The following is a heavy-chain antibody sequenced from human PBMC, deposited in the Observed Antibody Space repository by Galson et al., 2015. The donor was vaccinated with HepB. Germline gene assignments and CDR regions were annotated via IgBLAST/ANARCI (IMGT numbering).Heavy chain of an antibody. CDR2: INGRGSTR. CDR1: GFIFRHHA. V-gene: IGHV3-23*01. J-gene: IGHJ5*02. Sequence: SCAGSGFIFRHHAMAWIRQAPGKGLEWVSGINGRGSTRSYSDAVKGRFSISRDNSKDTVFLQMDNLGPEDTAVYYCVKEGAWFGGDWFDPWGQGALVTVS. CDR3: VKEGAWFGGDWFDP. D-gene: IGHD3-16*01.